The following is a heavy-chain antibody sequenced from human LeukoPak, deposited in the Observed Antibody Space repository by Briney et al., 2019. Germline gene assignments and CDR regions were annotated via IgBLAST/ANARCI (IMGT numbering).Heavy chain of an antibody. CDR1: GFTFSSYA. J-gene: IGHJ4*02. V-gene: IGHV3-23*01. Sequence: GGSLRLSCAGSGFTFSSYAMSWVRQAPGKGLEWVSAISGSGGSTYYADSVKGRFTISRDNSKNTLYLQMNSLRAEDTAVYYCAKGSSYDFWSGYYGFDYWGQGTLVTVSS. CDR3: AKGSSYDFWSGYYGFDY. CDR2: ISGSGGST. D-gene: IGHD3-3*01.